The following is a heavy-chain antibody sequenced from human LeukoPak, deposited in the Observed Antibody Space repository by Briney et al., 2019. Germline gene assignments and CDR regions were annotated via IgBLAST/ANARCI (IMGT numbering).Heavy chain of an antibody. V-gene: IGHV3-30*02. Sequence: GGSLRLSCAASGFTLSSYGMHWVRQAPGKGLEWVAFIRYDGSNKYYADSVKGRFTISRDNSKNTLYLQMNSLRAEDTAVYYCAKDLTGVGATLYYYMDVWGKGTTVTISS. CDR3: AKDLTGVGATLYYYMDV. CDR1: GFTLSSYG. J-gene: IGHJ6*03. CDR2: IRYDGSNK. D-gene: IGHD1-26*01.